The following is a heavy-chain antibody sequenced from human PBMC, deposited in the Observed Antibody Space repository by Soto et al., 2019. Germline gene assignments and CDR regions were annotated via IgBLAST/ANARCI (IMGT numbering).Heavy chain of an antibody. J-gene: IGHJ5*02. CDR1: GGSISSGGYS. D-gene: IGHD4-17*01. Sequence: SETLSLTCAVSGGSISSGGYSWSWIRQPPGKGLEWIGYIYHSGSTYYNPSLKSRVTISVDRSKNQFSLKLSSVTAADTAVYYCAAREVGDYYNWFDPWGQGTLVTVSS. CDR2: IYHSGST. V-gene: IGHV4-30-2*01. CDR3: AAREVGDYYNWFDP.